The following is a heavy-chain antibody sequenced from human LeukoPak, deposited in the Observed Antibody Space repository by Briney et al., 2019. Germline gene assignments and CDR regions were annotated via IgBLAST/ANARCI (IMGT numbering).Heavy chain of an antibody. V-gene: IGHV3-11*04. CDR1: GFTFSDYY. CDR3: ARDLPGYSYGSAIDY. Sequence: PGGSLRLSCAASGFTFSDYYMSWIRQAPGKGLEWVSYISSSSSTIYYADSVKGRFTISRDNAKNSLYLQMNSLRAEDTAVYYCARDLPGYSYGSAIDYWGQGTLVTVSS. D-gene: IGHD5-18*01. CDR2: ISSSSSTI. J-gene: IGHJ4*02.